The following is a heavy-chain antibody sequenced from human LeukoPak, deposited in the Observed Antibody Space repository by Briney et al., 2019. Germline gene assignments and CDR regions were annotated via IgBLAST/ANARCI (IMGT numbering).Heavy chain of an antibody. V-gene: IGHV3-48*02. D-gene: IGHD3-3*01. CDR2: ISSSSSTI. Sequence: GRSLRLSCAASGFTFSSYGMHWVRQAPGKGLEWVSYISSSSSTIYYADSVKGRFTISRDNAKNSLYLQMNSLRDEDTAVYYCARDPYYDFWSGYLTSAYYYGMDVWGQGTTVTVSS. CDR1: GFTFSSYG. CDR3: ARDPYYDFWSGYLTSAYYYGMDV. J-gene: IGHJ6*02.